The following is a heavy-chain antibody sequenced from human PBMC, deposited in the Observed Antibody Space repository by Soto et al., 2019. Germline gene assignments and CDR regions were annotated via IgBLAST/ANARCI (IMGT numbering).Heavy chain of an antibody. V-gene: IGHV3-23*01. J-gene: IGHJ4*02. Sequence: PGGSLRLSCSASGFTFSSYAMSWVRQAPGKGLEWVSAISGSGGSTYYADSVKGRFTISRDNSKNTLYLQMNSLRAEDTAVYYCAKDYYYDSSGYALFDYWGQGTLVTAPQ. CDR1: GFTFSSYA. D-gene: IGHD3-22*01. CDR2: ISGSGGST. CDR3: AKDYYYDSSGYALFDY.